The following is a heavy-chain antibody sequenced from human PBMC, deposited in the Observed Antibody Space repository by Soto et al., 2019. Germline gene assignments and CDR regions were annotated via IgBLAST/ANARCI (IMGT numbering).Heavy chain of an antibody. CDR3: ARGHIVSSNFYFLEV. Sequence: SETLSLTCTVSGGSISSGGYYWSWIRQHPGKGLEWIGYIYYSGSTYYNPSLQSRVTISVDTSRNQFSLKLSSVTAADTAVYYCARGHIVSSNFYFLEVWGKGTTVTVSS. CDR1: GGSISSGGYY. D-gene: IGHD3-16*02. CDR2: IYYSGST. J-gene: IGHJ6*04. V-gene: IGHV4-31*03.